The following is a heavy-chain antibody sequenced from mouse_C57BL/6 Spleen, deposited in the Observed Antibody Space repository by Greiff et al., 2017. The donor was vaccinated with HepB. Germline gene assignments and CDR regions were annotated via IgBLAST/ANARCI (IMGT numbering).Heavy chain of an antibody. CDR1: GYTFTSYW. CDR3: ARRGCDDDGDFDY. D-gene: IGHD2-12*01. Sequence: VQLQQSGAELVKPGASVKMSCKASGYTFTSYWITWVKQRPGQGLEWIGDIYPGSGSTNYNEKFKSKATLTVDTSSSTAYMQLSSLTSEDSAVYYCARRGCDDDGDFDYWGQGTTLTVSS. CDR2: IYPGSGST. J-gene: IGHJ2*01. V-gene: IGHV1-55*01.